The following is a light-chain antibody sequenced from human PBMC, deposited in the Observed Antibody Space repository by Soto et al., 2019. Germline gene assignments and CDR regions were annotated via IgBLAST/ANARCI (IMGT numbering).Light chain of an antibody. CDR1: QIVSPW. Sequence: IQLTQTPSTVSASVGDRVTIACRASQIVSPWLAWYQQKPGKAPKLLIYDVSNLQSGVPSRFSGSGSGTEFTLTISGLQPDDFATYYCQQYNTYSLTFGQGTKLEIK. CDR2: DVS. V-gene: IGKV1-5*01. J-gene: IGKJ2*01. CDR3: QQYNTYSLT.